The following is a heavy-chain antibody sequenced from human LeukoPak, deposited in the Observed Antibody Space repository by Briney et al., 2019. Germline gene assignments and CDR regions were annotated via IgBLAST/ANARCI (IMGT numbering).Heavy chain of an antibody. CDR2: IYSDNT. CDR1: GFTVSSNS. J-gene: IGHJ6*03. Sequence: PGGSLRLSCTVSGFTVSSNSMSWVRQAPGKGLEWVSFIYSDNTHYSDSVKGRFTISRDNSKNTLYLQMNSLRGDDTAVYYCAKSYSYYHMDDWGKGTSVTVSS. V-gene: IGHV3-53*01. CDR3: AKSYSYYHMDD.